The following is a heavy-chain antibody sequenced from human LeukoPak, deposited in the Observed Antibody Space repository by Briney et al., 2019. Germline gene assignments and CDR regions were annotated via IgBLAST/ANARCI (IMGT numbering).Heavy chain of an antibody. CDR1: GYTFTNYY. CDR3: ARDLIAVAGYFDY. V-gene: IGHV1-46*01. CDR2: INPSSGAP. D-gene: IGHD6-19*01. Sequence: ASVKVSCKASGYTFTNYYIHWVRQAPGQGLEWVGVINPSSGAPTYAQKSQGRVTMTRDTSTSTVYMELSSLRSEDTAVYYCARDLIAVAGYFDYWGLGTLVTVSS. J-gene: IGHJ4*02.